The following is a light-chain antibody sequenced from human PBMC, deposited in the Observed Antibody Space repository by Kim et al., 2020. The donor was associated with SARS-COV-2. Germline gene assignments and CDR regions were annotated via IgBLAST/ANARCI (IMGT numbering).Light chain of an antibody. CDR1: QSVSSN. J-gene: IGKJ5*01. CDR3: QQYNNWQIT. Sequence: EIVMTQSPATLSVSPGERATLSCRASQSVSSNLAWYQQKPGQAPRLLIYGASTRATGIPARFSGSVSGTEFTLTISSLQSEDFAVYYCQQYNNWQITFGQGTRLEIK. V-gene: IGKV3-15*01. CDR2: GAS.